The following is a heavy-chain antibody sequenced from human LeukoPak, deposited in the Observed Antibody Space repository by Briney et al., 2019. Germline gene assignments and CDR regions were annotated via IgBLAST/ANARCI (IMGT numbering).Heavy chain of an antibody. D-gene: IGHD4-23*01. CDR1: GFTFSGYW. Sequence: SGGSLRLSCVASGFTFSGYWMSWVRQAPGKGLEWVAKIQRDGSDKEYVDSVKGRFGISRDNAKNSLFLQMSSLRAEDTAIYFCAKYDSGYSLDYWGQGTLVIVSS. J-gene: IGHJ4*02. CDR2: IQRDGSDK. V-gene: IGHV3-7*03. CDR3: AKYDSGYSLDY.